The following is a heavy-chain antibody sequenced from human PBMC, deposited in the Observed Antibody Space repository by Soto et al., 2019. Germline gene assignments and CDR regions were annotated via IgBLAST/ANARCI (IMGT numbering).Heavy chain of an antibody. Sequence: QVQLVQSGAEVKKPGSSVKVSCKASGGTFSSYAISWVRQAPGQGLEWMGGIIPIFGTANYAQKFQGRVTITADESTSTAYMELSSLRSEDTAVYYCAREDYESSGSLGYGMDVWGQGTTVTVSS. CDR1: GGTFSSYA. V-gene: IGHV1-69*12. CDR2: IIPIFGTA. J-gene: IGHJ6*02. D-gene: IGHD3-22*01. CDR3: AREDYESSGSLGYGMDV.